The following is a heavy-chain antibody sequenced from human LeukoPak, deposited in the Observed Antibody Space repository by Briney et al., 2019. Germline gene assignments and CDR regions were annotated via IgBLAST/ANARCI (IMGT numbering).Heavy chain of an antibody. V-gene: IGHV3-11*01. J-gene: IGHJ3*02. CDR3: ARDLERNYLSGAFDI. CDR1: GFTFSDYY. CDR2: ISSSGSNI. D-gene: IGHD5-24*01. Sequence: PGGSLRLSCAASGFTFSDYYMSWIRQAPGKGLEWVSYISSSGSNIYYADSVKGRFTISRDNAKNSLYLQMNSLRAEDTAVYYCARDLERNYLSGAFDIWGQGTMVTVSS.